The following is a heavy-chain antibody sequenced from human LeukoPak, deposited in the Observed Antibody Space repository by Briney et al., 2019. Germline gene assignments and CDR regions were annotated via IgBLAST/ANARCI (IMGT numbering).Heavy chain of an antibody. Sequence: ASVKVCCKASGYTFTGYYMHWVRQAPGQGLEWMGWINPNSGGTNYAQKFQGRVTMTRDTSISTAYMELSRLRSDDTAVYYCAREGGRNRYCSSTSCYLWFDPWGQGTLVTVSS. CDR2: INPNSGGT. CDR3: AREGGRNRYCSSTSCYLWFDP. J-gene: IGHJ5*02. CDR1: GYTFTGYY. V-gene: IGHV1-2*02. D-gene: IGHD2-2*01.